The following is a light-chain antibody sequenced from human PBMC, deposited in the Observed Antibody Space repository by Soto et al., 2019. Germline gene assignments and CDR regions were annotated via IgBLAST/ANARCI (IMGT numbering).Light chain of an antibody. CDR3: KHRSALPPWK. J-gene: IGKJ1*01. Sequence: EIVLTQSPATLSLSPGERATLSCRASQSVSTYLAWYQQKPGQAPRLLIYDVSDRATGIQARFGGSGPGTNFTLTISGLEPEDSADYYCKHRSALPPWKFGQGTKVQI. CDR1: QSVSTY. V-gene: IGKV3-11*01. CDR2: DVS.